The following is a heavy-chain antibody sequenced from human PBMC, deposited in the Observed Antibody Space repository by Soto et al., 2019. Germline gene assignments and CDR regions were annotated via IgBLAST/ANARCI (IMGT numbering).Heavy chain of an antibody. CDR3: ARDWFDA. CDR1: GFTFSNYW. V-gene: IGHV3-7*01. Sequence: EVQLVESGGGLVQPGGSLRLSCVASGFTFSNYWMSWVRQAPGKGLEWVANMKKDGSQKYYVDSVKGRFTISRDNARNSLYLQMNSLRFEDTAVYYCARDWFDAWGQGTLVTVSS. CDR2: MKKDGSQK. J-gene: IGHJ5*02.